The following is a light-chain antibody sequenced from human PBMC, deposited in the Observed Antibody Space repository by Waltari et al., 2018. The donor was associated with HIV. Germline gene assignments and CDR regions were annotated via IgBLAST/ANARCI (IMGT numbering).Light chain of an antibody. J-gene: IGLJ1*01. CDR1: CTDGGGYAY. Sequence: QSALTQPASVSGSPVQSITISCTGTCTDGGGYAYVSCYQQHPGKPPQLMIYAVSNRPSGVSNRFSGSKSGNTASLTISGLQAEDEADYCGSSYTSSTPPYVFGTGTKVTVL. CDR3: SSYTSSTPPYV. V-gene: IGLV2-14*01. CDR2: AVS.